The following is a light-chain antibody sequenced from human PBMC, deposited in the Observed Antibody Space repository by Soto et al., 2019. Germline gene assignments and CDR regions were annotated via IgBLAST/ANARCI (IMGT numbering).Light chain of an antibody. V-gene: IGKV4-1*01. CDR3: QQYFNTPGT. J-gene: IGKJ1*01. CDR1: QSLFYSSNNKDY. Sequence: DIVMTQSPDSLAVSLGESATINCKSSQSLFYSSNNKDYLAWYQQKPGQPPRLLIYWAATRESGVPERFSGRGSGTAFTLTVSSLQAEDVAVYYCQQYFNTPGTFGQGTKVEIK. CDR2: WAA.